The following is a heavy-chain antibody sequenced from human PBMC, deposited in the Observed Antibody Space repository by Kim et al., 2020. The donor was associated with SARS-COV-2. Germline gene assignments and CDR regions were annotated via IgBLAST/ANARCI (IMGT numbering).Heavy chain of an antibody. D-gene: IGHD1-1*01. CDR3: ARVSTAWTYFDY. V-gene: IGHV4-39*06. J-gene: IGHJ4*02. Sequence: YNPPLKGRVTISRDTSKTQFPLQLPSVTAADTAVFYGARVSTAWTYFDYWGQGTLVTVSS.